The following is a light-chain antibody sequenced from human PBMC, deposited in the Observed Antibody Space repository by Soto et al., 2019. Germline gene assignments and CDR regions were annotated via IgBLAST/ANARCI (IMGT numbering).Light chain of an antibody. J-gene: IGKJ1*01. Sequence: DIQMTQSPSSLSASVGDRVTITCRASQGISNYLAWYQQKPGKVPKLLIYAASTLQSGVPSRFRGSGSGIDFTLTIISLQPEDVATYYCQKYNSAPRTFGQETKVEIK. CDR2: AAS. V-gene: IGKV1-27*01. CDR1: QGISNY. CDR3: QKYNSAPRT.